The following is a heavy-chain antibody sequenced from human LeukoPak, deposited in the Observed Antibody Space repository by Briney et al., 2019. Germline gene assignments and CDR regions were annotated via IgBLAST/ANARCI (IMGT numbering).Heavy chain of an antibody. Sequence: SETLSLTCGVSGASISRPYWWNWVRQPPGKGLEWIAEISHSGTTHYNPSLKSRVIISLDKSKNQVFLKLNSVTAADTAVYYCARDGGSDQYYFDNWGQGTLVTVSS. CDR2: ISHSGTT. CDR1: GASISRPYW. J-gene: IGHJ4*02. D-gene: IGHD6-19*01. CDR3: ARDGGSDQYYFDN. V-gene: IGHV4-4*02.